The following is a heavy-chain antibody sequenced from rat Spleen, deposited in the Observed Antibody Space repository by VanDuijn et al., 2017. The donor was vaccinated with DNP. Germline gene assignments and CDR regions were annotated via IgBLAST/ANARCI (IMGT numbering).Heavy chain of an antibody. CDR3: ATHNRYFDC. CDR1: GFTFSDYY. V-gene: IGHV5-7*01. D-gene: IGHD1-10*01. Sequence: EVQLVESGGDLVQPGRSLKLSCEASGFTFSDYYMAWVRQAPTKGLELVTYISSDGRSPYYGDSVRGRFTISRDNSNNTLYLQMDSLRSEDTATYYCATHNRYFDCWGQGVMVTVSS. J-gene: IGHJ2*01. CDR2: ISSDGRSP.